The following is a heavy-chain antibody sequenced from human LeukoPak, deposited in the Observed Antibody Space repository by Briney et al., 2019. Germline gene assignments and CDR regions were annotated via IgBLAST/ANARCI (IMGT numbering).Heavy chain of an antibody. D-gene: IGHD1-26*01. V-gene: IGHV1-46*01. Sequence: ASVNVSCKTSGYSFTSYYMHWVRQAPGQRLEWMGIINPSGGSTTYAQKFQGRLTMTSDTSTSTVYMELSSLRSEDTAVYYCARSSAYYNEADIWGQGTMVTVSS. CDR2: INPSGGST. CDR3: ARSSAYYNEADI. CDR1: GYSFTSYY. J-gene: IGHJ3*02.